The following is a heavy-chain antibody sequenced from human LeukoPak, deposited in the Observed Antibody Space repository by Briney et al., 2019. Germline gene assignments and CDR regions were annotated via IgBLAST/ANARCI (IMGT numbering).Heavy chain of an antibody. Sequence: PSETLSLTCTVSGGSISSSSYYWGWIRQPPGKGLEWIGSIYYSGSTYYNPSLESRVTISVDTSKNQFSLKLSSVTAADTAVYYCARHGLIGSGSHYYFDYWGQGTLVTVSS. D-gene: IGHD3-10*01. CDR2: IYYSGST. CDR1: GGSISSSSYY. J-gene: IGHJ4*02. V-gene: IGHV4-39*01. CDR3: ARHGLIGSGSHYYFDY.